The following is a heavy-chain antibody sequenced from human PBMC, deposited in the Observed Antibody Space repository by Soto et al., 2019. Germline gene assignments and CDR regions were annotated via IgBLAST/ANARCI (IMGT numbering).Heavy chain of an antibody. V-gene: IGHV4-39*01. Sequence: SETLSLTCTVSGGSISSSSYYWGWIRQPPGKGLEWIGSIYYSGSTYYNPSLKSRVTISVDTSKNQFSLKLSSVTAADTAVYYCASIPLEGVNYYYYGMDVWGQGTTVT. CDR3: ASIPLEGVNYYYYGMDV. CDR2: IYYSGST. CDR1: GGSISSSSYY. D-gene: IGHD3-3*01. J-gene: IGHJ6*02.